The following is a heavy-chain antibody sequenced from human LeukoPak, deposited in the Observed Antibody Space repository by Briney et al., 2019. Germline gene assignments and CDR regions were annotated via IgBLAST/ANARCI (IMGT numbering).Heavy chain of an antibody. V-gene: IGHV4-39*01. CDR1: GGSISSSSYY. CDR3: ARQDDSSGLGKY. Sequence: PSETLSLTCTVSGGSISSSSYYWGWIRQPPGKGLEWIGSIYYAGSTYYNPSLKSRVTISVDTSKNQFSLKLSSVTAADTAVYYGARQDDSSGLGKYWGQGTLVTVSS. J-gene: IGHJ4*02. D-gene: IGHD3-22*01. CDR2: IYYAGST.